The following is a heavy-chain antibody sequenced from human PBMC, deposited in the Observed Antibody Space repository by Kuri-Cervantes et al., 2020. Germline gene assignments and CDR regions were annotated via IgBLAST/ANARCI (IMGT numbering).Heavy chain of an antibody. D-gene: IGHD6-13*01. V-gene: IGHV3-30-3*01. J-gene: IGHJ6*02. CDR1: GFTFNNYA. CDR2: ISYDGSNK. Sequence: GESLKISCAASGFTFNNYATHWVRQAPGKGLEWVAVISYDGSNKYYADSVKGRFTISRDNAKNSLYLQMNSLRAEDTAVYYCARDYSSSWYTPPIYYYYGMDVWGQGTTVTVSS. CDR3: ARDYSSSWYTPPIYYYYGMDV.